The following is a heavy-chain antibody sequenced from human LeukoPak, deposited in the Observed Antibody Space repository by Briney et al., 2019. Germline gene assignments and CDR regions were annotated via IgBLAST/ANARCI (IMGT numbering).Heavy chain of an antibody. Sequence: PGGSLRLSWVVSGFTFSDYGMYWVRQAPGKGREWVAFIRHDGINKFYADSVRGRFTIARDNSKRTLYLHMTGLNVGDTAIYYCANGVTPPAYWGQGALISASS. CDR2: IRHDGINK. J-gene: IGHJ4*02. D-gene: IGHD2-21*02. CDR3: ANGVTPPAY. V-gene: IGHV3-30*02. CDR1: GFTFSDYG.